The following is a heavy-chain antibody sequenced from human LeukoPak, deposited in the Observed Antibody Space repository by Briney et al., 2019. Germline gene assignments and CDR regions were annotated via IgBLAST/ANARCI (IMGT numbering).Heavy chain of an antibody. J-gene: IGHJ4*02. D-gene: IGHD5-18*01. CDR3: ARDSGYSYGFAY. Sequence: GGSLRLSCAASGFTFSSYSMNWVRQAPGKGLEWVSSISSSSSYIYYADSVKGRFTISRDNAKNSLYLQMNSLRAEDTAVYYCARDSGYSYGFAYWGQGTLVTVSS. CDR2: ISSSSSYI. V-gene: IGHV3-21*01. CDR1: GFTFSSYS.